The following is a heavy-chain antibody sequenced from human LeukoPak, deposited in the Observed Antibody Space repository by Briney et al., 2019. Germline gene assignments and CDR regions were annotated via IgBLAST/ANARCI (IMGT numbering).Heavy chain of an antibody. CDR1: GGSISSYY. CDR2: IYYSGST. D-gene: IGHD3-22*01. V-gene: IGHV4-59*01. CDR3: ARGVGAYYYDRSGYYENWFDP. Sequence: SETLSLTCTVSGGSISSYYWSWIRQPPGKGLEWIGYIYYSGSTNYNPSLKSRVTISVDTSKNKFSLKLSSVTAADTAVYYCARGVGAYYYDRSGYYENWFDPWGQGTLVTVSS. J-gene: IGHJ5*02.